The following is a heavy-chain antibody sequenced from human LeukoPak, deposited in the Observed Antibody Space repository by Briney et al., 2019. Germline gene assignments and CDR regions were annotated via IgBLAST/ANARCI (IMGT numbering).Heavy chain of an antibody. D-gene: IGHD4/OR15-4a*01. J-gene: IGHJ4*02. Sequence: GGSLRLSCAASGFTFSSYAMSWFRLSPDKGLEWIAYITSSGATTEYADSVKGRFTISRVNAKNSLYLQMNSLRPDDTAVYYCARDPDYGDPYWGQGTLVTVSS. V-gene: IGHV3-11*01. CDR3: ARDPDYGDPY. CDR1: GFTFSSYA. CDR2: ITSSGATT.